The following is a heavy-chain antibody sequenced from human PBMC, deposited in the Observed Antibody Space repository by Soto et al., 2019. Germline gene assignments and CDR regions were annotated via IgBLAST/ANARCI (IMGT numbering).Heavy chain of an antibody. D-gene: IGHD2-2*02. Sequence: GESLKISCKGSGYSFTSYWIGWVRQMPGKGLEWMGIIYPGDSDTRYSPSFQGQITISADKSISTAYLQWSSLKASDTAMYYCAGHRTYCSSTSCYTTHYFDYWGQGTLVTVSS. J-gene: IGHJ4*02. CDR3: AGHRTYCSSTSCYTTHYFDY. V-gene: IGHV5-51*01. CDR2: IYPGDSDT. CDR1: GYSFTSYW.